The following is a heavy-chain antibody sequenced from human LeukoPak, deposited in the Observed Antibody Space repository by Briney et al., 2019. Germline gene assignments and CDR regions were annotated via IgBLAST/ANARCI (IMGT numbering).Heavy chain of an antibody. CDR3: AKGSGFYDSSAYDY. D-gene: IGHD3-22*01. J-gene: IGHJ4*02. CDR1: GFTFSNYA. Sequence: PGGSLRLSCADSGFTFSNYAMSWVRQAPGKGVEWVSGISGNGGSTYYADSVKGRFTISRDNSKNTLYLQMNSLRAEDTAVYYCAKGSGFYDSSAYDYWGQGTLVTVSS. V-gene: IGHV3-23*01. CDR2: ISGNGGST.